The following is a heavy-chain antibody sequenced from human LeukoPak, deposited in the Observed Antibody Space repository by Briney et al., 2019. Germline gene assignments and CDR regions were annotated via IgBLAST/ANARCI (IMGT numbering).Heavy chain of an antibody. J-gene: IGHJ4*02. CDR3: ARAPPPVLMDTDG. CDR2: VYSGGST. Sequence: GGSLRLSCTASGFIVTNNYINWVRQAPGKGLEWVSLVYSGGSTYYADSVKGRFTISRDNSKNMVYLQMNSLRAEATAMYSGARAPPPVLMDTDGGARGPLTTVSS. V-gene: IGHV3-66*01. D-gene: IGHD2-8*01. CDR1: GFIVTNNY.